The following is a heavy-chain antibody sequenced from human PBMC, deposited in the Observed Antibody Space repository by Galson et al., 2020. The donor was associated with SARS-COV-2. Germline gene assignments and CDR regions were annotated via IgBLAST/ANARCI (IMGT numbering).Heavy chain of an antibody. D-gene: IGHD6-6*01. V-gene: IGHV1-24*01. CDR2: FDPEDGET. Sequence: ASVKVSCKVSGYTLTELSMHWVRQAPGKGLEWMGGFDPEDGETIYAQKFQGRVTMTEDTSTDTAYMELSSLRSEDTAVYYCPTSPGQAYSRSSDSYYCYYGMDVWGQGTTVTVSS. J-gene: IGHJ6*02. CDR3: PTSPGQAYSRSSDSYYCYYGMDV. CDR1: GYTLTELS.